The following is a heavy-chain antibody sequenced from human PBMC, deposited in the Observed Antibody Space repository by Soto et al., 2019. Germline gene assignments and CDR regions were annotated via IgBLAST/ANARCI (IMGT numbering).Heavy chain of an antibody. CDR1: GDSLSSGGHY. Sequence: SETLSLTCTVSGDSLSSGGHYWSWIRQHPGKGLEWIGHIYDSVNTYYSPSLRSRVTISADMSKNQFSLNLRSVTAADTAVYYCARVDHRGYFAILTDYWGQGTLVTISS. J-gene: IGHJ4*02. D-gene: IGHD3-9*01. V-gene: IGHV4-31*02. CDR2: IYDSVNT. CDR3: ARVDHRGYFAILTDY.